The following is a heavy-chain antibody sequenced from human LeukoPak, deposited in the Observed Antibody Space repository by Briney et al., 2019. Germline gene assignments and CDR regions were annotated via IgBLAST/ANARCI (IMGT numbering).Heavy chain of an antibody. CDR3: ARDRGYSYGIDY. Sequence: SETLSLTCSVSGGSISSYYWSWIRQPPGKGLEWIGYIYYSGSTNYNPSLKSRVTISVDTSKNQFSLKLSSVTAADTAVYYCARDRGYSYGIDYWGQGTLVTVSS. CDR1: GGSISSYY. V-gene: IGHV4-59*01. CDR2: IYYSGST. J-gene: IGHJ4*02. D-gene: IGHD5-18*01.